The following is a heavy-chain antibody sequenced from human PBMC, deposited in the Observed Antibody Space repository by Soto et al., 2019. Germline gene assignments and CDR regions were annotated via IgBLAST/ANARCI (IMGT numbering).Heavy chain of an antibody. Sequence: QVQLVESGGGVVQPGRSLRLSCAASGFTFSSYGMHWVRQAPGKGLEWVAVISYDGSNKYYADSVKGRFTISRDNSKNPLYLQMNRLRAEDTAVYYCAKAAGYGTEYFQPWGQGTLVTVSS. D-gene: IGHD4-17*01. CDR2: ISYDGSNK. J-gene: IGHJ1*01. CDR1: GFTFSSYG. V-gene: IGHV3-30*18. CDR3: AKAAGYGTEYFQP.